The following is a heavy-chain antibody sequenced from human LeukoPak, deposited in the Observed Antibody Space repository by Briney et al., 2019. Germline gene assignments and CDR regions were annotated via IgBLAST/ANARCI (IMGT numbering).Heavy chain of an antibody. D-gene: IGHD5-12*01. J-gene: IGHJ4*02. CDR3: ASGYDLPY. V-gene: IGHV3-48*03. CDR1: TFTFSSYE. CDR2: ISRSGSTI. Sequence: PGGSLRLSCAASTFTFSSYEMNWVRQAPGKGLEWISYISRSGSTIYYADSLKGRFTISRDNAKNSLYLQMNSLRAEDTAVYYCASGYDLPYWGQGTLVTVSS.